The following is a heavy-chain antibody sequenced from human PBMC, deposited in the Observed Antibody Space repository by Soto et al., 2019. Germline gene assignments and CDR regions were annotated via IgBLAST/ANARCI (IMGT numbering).Heavy chain of an antibody. CDR1: GASIGGSITDHY. Sequence: SETLSLTCTVSGASIGGSITDHYWGWIRQSPGKGLEWIGYVLYSGHSNYNPSLKSRVTISVDRSMNQFSLRLNSVTAADTAVYYCARERYFDTRGVPSYYFDFRGQGAVVTGSS. V-gene: IGHV4-59*11. D-gene: IGHD3-22*01. CDR3: ARERYFDTRGVPSYYFDF. J-gene: IGHJ4*02. CDR2: VLYSGHS.